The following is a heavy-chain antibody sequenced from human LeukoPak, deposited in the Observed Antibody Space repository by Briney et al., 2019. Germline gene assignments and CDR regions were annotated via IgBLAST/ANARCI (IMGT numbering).Heavy chain of an antibody. J-gene: IGHJ2*01. D-gene: IGHD3-16*01. CDR2: ISYDGSTK. CDR3: AKEGVQTPTDWYFDL. Sequence: PGGSLRLSCTASGFTFSTYGMHWVRQAPGKGLEWVTLISYDGSTKYYSDSVKGRFTVSRDNSKNTLYLQMNSLRAEDTALYYCAKEGVQTPTDWYFDLWGRGTLVTVSS. V-gene: IGHV3-30*18. CDR1: GFTFSTYG.